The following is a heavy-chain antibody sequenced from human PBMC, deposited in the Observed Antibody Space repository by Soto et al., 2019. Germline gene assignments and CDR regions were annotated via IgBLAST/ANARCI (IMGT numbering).Heavy chain of an antibody. CDR3: AREGEHYGSGSYYNV. CDR2: IYYSGST. Sequence: PSETLSLTCTVSGGSVSSGSYYWSWIRQPPGKGLEWIGYIYYSGSTNYNPSLKSRVTISVDTSKNQFSLKLSSVTAADTAVYYCAREGEHYGSGSYYNVWGQGXLVTVYS. V-gene: IGHV4-61*01. J-gene: IGHJ4*02. CDR1: GGSVSSGSYY. D-gene: IGHD3-10*01.